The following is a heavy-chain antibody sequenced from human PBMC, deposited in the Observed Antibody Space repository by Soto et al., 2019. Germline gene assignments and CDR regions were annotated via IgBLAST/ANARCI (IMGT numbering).Heavy chain of an antibody. Sequence: EVQLVESGGDLVQPGGSLRLSCAASGFAVSSNYMTWVRQAPGKGLEWVSVIHSGGDTHYADSVRGRFTISRDNSKNTLYLQMNSLRAEDTAVYYCARIRTGTTYGGMDVWGQWTTVTVSS. D-gene: IGHD1-7*01. J-gene: IGHJ6*02. CDR3: ARIRTGTTYGGMDV. CDR1: GFAVSSNY. V-gene: IGHV3-66*01. CDR2: IHSGGDT.